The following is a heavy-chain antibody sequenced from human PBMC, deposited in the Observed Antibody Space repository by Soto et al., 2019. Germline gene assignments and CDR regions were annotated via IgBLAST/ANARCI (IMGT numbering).Heavy chain of an antibody. CDR3: ARGQSGYSSGWSPNDY. CDR2: MNPNSGNT. J-gene: IGHJ4*02. V-gene: IGHV1-8*01. CDR1: GYTFSSYE. D-gene: IGHD6-19*01. Sequence: QVQLVQSGAEVKKPGASVKVSCKASGYTFSSYEINWVRQATGQGLEWMGWMNPNSGNTGYAQKFQGRVTMTRNTSISTAYMELSSLRSEVTAVYYCARGQSGYSSGWSPNDYWGQGTLVTVSS.